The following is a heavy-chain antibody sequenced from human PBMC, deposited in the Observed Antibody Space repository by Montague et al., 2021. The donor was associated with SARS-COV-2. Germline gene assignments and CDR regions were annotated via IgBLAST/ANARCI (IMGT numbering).Heavy chain of an antibody. CDR1: GGSISSYY. D-gene: IGHD3-16*01. CDR2: IYYSGST. V-gene: IGHV4-59*01. Sequence: SETLSLTCTVSGGSISSYYWSWIRQPPGKGLEWIGYIYYSGSTNYNPSLKSRVTISVDTSKNQFSLKLSSATAADTAVYYCARSGGVYAYVWGGDLRRSTNYGLDVWGQGTTVTVSS. J-gene: IGHJ6*02. CDR3: ARSGGVYAYVWGGDLRRSTNYGLDV.